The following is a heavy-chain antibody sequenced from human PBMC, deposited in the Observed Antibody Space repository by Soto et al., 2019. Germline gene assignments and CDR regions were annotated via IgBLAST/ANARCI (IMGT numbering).Heavy chain of an antibody. V-gene: IGHV3-30*18. CDR2: VFFDGQNK. J-gene: IGHJ4*02. Sequence: QVEFMQSGGGVVQPGRSLRLSCATSGITFSRYVMHWVRQAPGKRMEWVAVVFFDGQNKYYGDSVKGRFTVSRDNSKNTTYLQMNGLRPEDSGVYYCTKGGTVPFDYWGQGSLVSVSS. CDR3: TKGGTVPFDY. D-gene: IGHD3-16*01. CDR1: GITFSRYV.